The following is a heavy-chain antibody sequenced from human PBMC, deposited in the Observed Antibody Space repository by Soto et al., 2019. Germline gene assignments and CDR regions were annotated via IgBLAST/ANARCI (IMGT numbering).Heavy chain of an antibody. CDR3: ARAAHYSSPFRWFDP. D-gene: IGHD6-13*01. V-gene: IGHV4-31*02. CDR2: IYYSGST. Sequence: SETLSLTCTVSGGSISSGGYYWSWIRQHPGKGLEWIGYIYYSGSTYYNQPLKSRVTISVDTSKKQFSLKLSSVTAADTVVYYCARAAHYSSPFRWFDPWGQGTLVTVSS. J-gene: IGHJ5*02. CDR1: GGSISSGGYY.